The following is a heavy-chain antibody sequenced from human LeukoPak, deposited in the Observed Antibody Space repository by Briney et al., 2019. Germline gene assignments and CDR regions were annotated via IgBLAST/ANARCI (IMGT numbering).Heavy chain of an antibody. CDR2: IYYSGTT. Sequence: SQTLSLTCTVSGGSISSGGYYWSWIRQPPGKGLEWIGYIYYSGTTNYSPSLKSRVTMSLDTSKNQFSLRLSSVIAADTAVYYCARDRGSSLDYWGQGTLVTVSS. J-gene: IGHJ4*02. V-gene: IGHV4-61*08. D-gene: IGHD6-13*01. CDR3: ARDRGSSLDY. CDR1: GGSISSGGYY.